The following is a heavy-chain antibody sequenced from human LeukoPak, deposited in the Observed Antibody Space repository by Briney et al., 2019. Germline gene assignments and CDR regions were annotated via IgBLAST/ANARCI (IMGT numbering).Heavy chain of an antibody. J-gene: IGHJ3*02. Sequence: LSLTCIVSGYSITSGYYWGWIRQPPGKGLEWVSSISISSNYIYYADSVKGRFTISRDNAKNSLYLQVNSLRAEDTAVYYCARGSRFGVVGRDAFDIWGQGTVVTVSS. D-gene: IGHD3-3*01. CDR2: ISISSNYI. CDR3: ARGSRFGVVGRDAFDI. CDR1: GYSITSGYY. V-gene: IGHV3-11*06.